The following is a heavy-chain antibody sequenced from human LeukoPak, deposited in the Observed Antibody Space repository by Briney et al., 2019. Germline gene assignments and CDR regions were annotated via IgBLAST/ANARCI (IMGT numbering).Heavy chain of an antibody. D-gene: IGHD6-13*01. V-gene: IGHV3-23*01. Sequence: GGTLRLSCAASGFTFSSYGMSWVRQAPGKGLEWVSAISGSGGSTYYADSVKGRFTISRDNSKNTLYLQMNSLRAEDTAVYYCAKSSSIAAAGTRWFDPWGQGTLVTVSS. CDR1: GFTFSSYG. CDR3: AKSSSIAAAGTRWFDP. J-gene: IGHJ5*02. CDR2: ISGSGGST.